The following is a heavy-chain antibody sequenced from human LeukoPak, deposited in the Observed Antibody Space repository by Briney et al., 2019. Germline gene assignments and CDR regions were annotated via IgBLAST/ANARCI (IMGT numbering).Heavy chain of an antibody. D-gene: IGHD2-2*01. CDR1: GGTFSSYA. CDR3: ARPEIVVVPAALVY. J-gene: IGHJ4*02. V-gene: IGHV1-69*05. CDR2: IIPIFGTA. Sequence: ASVEVSCKASGGTFSSYAISWVRQAPGQGLEWMGGIIPIFGTANYGQKFQGRVTITTDESTSTAYMELSSLRSEDTAVYYCARPEIVVVPAALVYWGQGTLVTVSS.